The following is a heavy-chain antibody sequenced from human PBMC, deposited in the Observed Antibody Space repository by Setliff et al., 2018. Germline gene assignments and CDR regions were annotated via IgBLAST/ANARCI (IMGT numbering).Heavy chain of an antibody. V-gene: IGHV3-23*01. CDR3: AKLRYYYDSSGYYYRFDYFYYYMDV. J-gene: IGHJ6*03. D-gene: IGHD3-22*01. CDR2: ISDSGGST. CDR1: GFTFSTYS. Sequence: PGGSLRLSCAASGFTFSTYSLSWVRQAPGKGLEWVSTISDSGGSTYYADSVKGRFTISRDSSKNTLYLQMNSLRAEDTAVYYCAKLRYYYDSSGYYYRFDYFYYYMDVWGKGTTVTVSS.